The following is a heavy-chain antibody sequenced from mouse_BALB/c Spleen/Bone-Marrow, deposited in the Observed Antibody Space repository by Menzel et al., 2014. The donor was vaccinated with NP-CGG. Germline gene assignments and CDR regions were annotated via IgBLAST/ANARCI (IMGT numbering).Heavy chain of an antibody. D-gene: IGHD2-4*01. Sequence: EVQLQQSGPELMKPGASVKISRKASGYSFTSYYMHWGKQSHGKSLEGIGYIDPFNGGTSYNQKFKGKATLTVDKSSNTAYMHLSSLTSEDSAVYYCARAYDFLDYWGQGSTLTVSS. J-gene: IGHJ2*01. V-gene: IGHV1S135*01. CDR2: IDPFNGGT. CDR3: ARAYDFLDY. CDR1: GYSFTSYY.